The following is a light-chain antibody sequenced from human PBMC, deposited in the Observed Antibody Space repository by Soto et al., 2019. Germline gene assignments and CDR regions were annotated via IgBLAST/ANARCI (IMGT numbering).Light chain of an antibody. J-gene: IGLJ1*01. Sequence: QSALTQPPSASGSPGQSVTISCTGTSSEVGAYNYVSWYQQHPGKAPKLMIYEVSKRPSGFPDRFSGAKSGNTASLTVSRLQTEDEADYYCSSYAGSNIYVFGTGTQLTVL. CDR3: SSYAGSNIYV. CDR2: EVS. V-gene: IGLV2-8*01. CDR1: SSEVGAYNY.